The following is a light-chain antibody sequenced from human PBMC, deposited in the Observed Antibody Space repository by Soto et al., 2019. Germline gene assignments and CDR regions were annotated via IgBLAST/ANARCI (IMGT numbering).Light chain of an antibody. CDR1: SSNIGAGYD. Sequence: QSVLTQPPSVSGAPGQRVTISCTGSSSNIGAGYDVHWYQQLPGTAPKLLIYGHSNRPSGVPDRFSGSKSGTSASLAITGLQAEDEADYYCQSYDSSLSGSKFGGGTKVTVL. J-gene: IGLJ2*01. V-gene: IGLV1-40*01. CDR2: GHS. CDR3: QSYDSSLSGSK.